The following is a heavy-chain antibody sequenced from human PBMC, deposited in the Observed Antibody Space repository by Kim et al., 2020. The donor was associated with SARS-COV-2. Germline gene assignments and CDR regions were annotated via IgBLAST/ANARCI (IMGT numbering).Heavy chain of an antibody. Sequence: DGSQNYHGDSVKGRVTIARDNAENSLYLQMNSLGAEDTAIYYCTRSREYWGQGTLVTVSS. CDR3: TRSREY. J-gene: IGHJ4*02. V-gene: IGHV3-7*01. CDR2: DGSQN.